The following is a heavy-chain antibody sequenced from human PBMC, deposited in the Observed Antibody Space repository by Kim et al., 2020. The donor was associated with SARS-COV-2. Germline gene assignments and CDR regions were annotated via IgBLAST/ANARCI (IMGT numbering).Heavy chain of an antibody. Sequence: GRFTISRDNAKNSLYLQMNSLRAGDTAVYYCAREGWDSSSWSYYYYGMDVWGQGTTVTVSS. V-gene: IGHV3-11*04. CDR3: AREGWDSSSWSYYYYGMDV. D-gene: IGHD6-13*01. J-gene: IGHJ6*02.